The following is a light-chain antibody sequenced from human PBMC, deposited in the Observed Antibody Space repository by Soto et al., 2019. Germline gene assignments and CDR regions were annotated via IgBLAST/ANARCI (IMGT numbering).Light chain of an antibody. CDR3: QQYNTYWT. J-gene: IGKJ1*01. V-gene: IGKV1-5*01. CDR1: QSISSW. CDR2: NAS. Sequence: DIQMTQSPSTLSASVGDRVTITCRASQSISSWLAWYQQQPGKAPKLLIYNASSLKSGVPSRFSGSGSGTEFTLTISSLQPDDFATYYCQQYNTYWTFGQGTKVEIK.